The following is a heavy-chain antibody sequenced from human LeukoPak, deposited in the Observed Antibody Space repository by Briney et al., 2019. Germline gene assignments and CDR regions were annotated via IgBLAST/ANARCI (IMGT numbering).Heavy chain of an antibody. Sequence: GGSLRLSCAASGFTFSSYSMNWVRQAPGKGLEWVSGINWNGGSTGYADSVKGRFTISRDNAKNSLYLQMNSLRAEDTALYYCARRGRDGYNFDYWGQGTLVTVSS. CDR2: INWNGGST. V-gene: IGHV3-20*04. J-gene: IGHJ4*02. CDR3: ARRGRDGYNFDY. CDR1: GFTFSSYS. D-gene: IGHD5-24*01.